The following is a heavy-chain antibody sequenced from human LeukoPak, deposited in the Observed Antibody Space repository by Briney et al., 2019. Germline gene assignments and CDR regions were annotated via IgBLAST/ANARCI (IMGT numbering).Heavy chain of an antibody. CDR2: IDMSGSTI. V-gene: IGHV3-11*01. CDR1: GSTFSDYY. CDR3: AKDILAAGLFFDY. D-gene: IGHD6-13*01. J-gene: IGHJ4*02. Sequence: GGSLRLSCAASGSTFSDYYMGWVRQAPGKGLEWVSYIDMSGSTIFYADSVKGRFTISRDNAKNSLFLQMNNLRAEDTAVYYCAKDILAAGLFFDYWGQGALVTVSS.